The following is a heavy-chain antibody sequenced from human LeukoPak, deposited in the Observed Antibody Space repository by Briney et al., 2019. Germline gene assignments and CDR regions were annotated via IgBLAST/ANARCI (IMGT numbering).Heavy chain of an antibody. CDR2: LSGSGDAT. J-gene: IGHJ4*02. Sequence: PGGSLRLSCAASGFTFSSYAMSWVRQVPGRGLEWVSTLSGSGDATYYPDSAKGRFTVSRDNSKNTVYLQMNSLRADDTAVYYCAKRGYNYGPLDYWGQGTLVTVSS. CDR1: GFTFSSYA. V-gene: IGHV3-23*01. D-gene: IGHD5-18*01. CDR3: AKRGYNYGPLDY.